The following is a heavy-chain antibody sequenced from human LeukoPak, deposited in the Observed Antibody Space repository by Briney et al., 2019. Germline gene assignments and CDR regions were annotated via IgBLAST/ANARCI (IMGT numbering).Heavy chain of an antibody. V-gene: IGHV4-34*01. CDR3: ARALIRGVITH. J-gene: IGHJ4*02. Sequence: ASETLSLTCAVYGGSFSGYYWSWIRQPPGKGLEWIGEINHSGSTNYNPSLKSRVTISVDTSKNQFSLKLSSVTAADTAVYYCARALIRGVITHWGQGTLVTVSS. CDR1: GGSFSGYY. D-gene: IGHD3-10*01. CDR2: INHSGST.